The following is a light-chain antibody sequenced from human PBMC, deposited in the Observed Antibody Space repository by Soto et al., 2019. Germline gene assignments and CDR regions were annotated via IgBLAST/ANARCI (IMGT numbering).Light chain of an antibody. J-gene: IGLJ3*02. Sequence: QLVVTQSPSAAASLGASARLTCTLSSGHSSYAIAWHQQQPEKGPRYLLKVDSDGSHIKGDGIPDRFSGSGSGAERYLAVSSPQSEDESDYYFQTWGTGTWVFRGGTQLTVL. V-gene: IGLV4-69*01. CDR2: VDSDGSH. CDR3: QTWGTGTWV. CDR1: SGHSSYA.